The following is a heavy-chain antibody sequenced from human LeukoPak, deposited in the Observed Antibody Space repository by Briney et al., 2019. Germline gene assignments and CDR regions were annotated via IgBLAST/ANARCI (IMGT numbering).Heavy chain of an antibody. CDR3: SREEGSRSGSDL. Sequence: SETLSLTCTVSGGSISTYYWSWIRQPAGKGLEWIGRIYMSGSINYNPSLQSRVTMSVDTSKNQFFLKLTSVTAADTAVYYCSREEGSRSGSDLWGQGTLVTVPS. V-gene: IGHV4-4*07. CDR2: IYMSGSI. J-gene: IGHJ4*02. CDR1: GGSISTYY. D-gene: IGHD3-3*01.